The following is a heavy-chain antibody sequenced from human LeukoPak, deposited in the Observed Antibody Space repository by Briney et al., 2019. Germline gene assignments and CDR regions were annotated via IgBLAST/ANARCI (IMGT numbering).Heavy chain of an antibody. CDR2: IKSKTDGGTT. D-gene: IGHD6-19*01. CDR1: GFTFSNAW. V-gene: IGHV3-15*01. J-gene: IGHJ4*02. CDR3: ARDDLKRPVAGTTWLLY. Sequence: GGSLRLSCAASGFTFSNAWMSWVRQAPGKGLEWVGRIKSKTDGGTTDYAAPVKGRFTISRDDSKNTLYLQMNSLRAEDTAVYYCARDDLKRPVAGTTWLLYWGQGTLVTVSS.